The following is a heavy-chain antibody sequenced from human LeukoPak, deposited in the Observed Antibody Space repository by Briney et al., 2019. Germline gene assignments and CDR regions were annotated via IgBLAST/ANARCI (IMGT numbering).Heavy chain of an antibody. CDR3: AKDLMRDRWFGES. CDR1: GFPFNYYG. Sequence: GGSLRLSCAASGFPFNYYGFHWVRQAPGTGLEWVAFIRYDGNDKYYAKSVKGRFTISKDTSRNTLYLQMNTLRLEDTAVYYCAKDLMRDRWFGESWGQGTLVTVSS. CDR2: IRYDGNDK. V-gene: IGHV3-30*02. J-gene: IGHJ5*02. D-gene: IGHD3-10*01.